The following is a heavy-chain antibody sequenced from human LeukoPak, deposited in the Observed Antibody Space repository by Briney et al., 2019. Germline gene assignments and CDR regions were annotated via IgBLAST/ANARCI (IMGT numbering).Heavy chain of an antibody. Sequence: GGSLRLSCAASGFTFSSYAMSWVRQAPGKGLEWVAAISGSGGSTYYADSVKGRFTISRDNSNHTTYLQMNSPIAADPAVYFCAKDPRPRFLEWSPIAYWGQGTLVTVSS. CDR3: AKDPRPRFLEWSPIAY. V-gene: IGHV3-23*01. D-gene: IGHD3-3*01. CDR2: ISGSGGST. CDR1: GFTFSSYA. J-gene: IGHJ4*02.